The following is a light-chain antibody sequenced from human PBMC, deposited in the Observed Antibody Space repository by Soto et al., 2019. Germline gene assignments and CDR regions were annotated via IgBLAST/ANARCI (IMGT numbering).Light chain of an antibody. J-gene: IGKJ3*01. CDR1: QDVSTS. CDR2: GAS. Sequence: ETVMTQSPAALSVSPGERVTLSCRASQDVSTSLAWYQQKPGQGPRLLIYGASTRATSVPPRFSGSGSGTQFTLTISSLQSEDLAIYYCQQYGDWPPITFGTGTRVHFK. V-gene: IGKV3-15*01. CDR3: QQYGDWPPIT.